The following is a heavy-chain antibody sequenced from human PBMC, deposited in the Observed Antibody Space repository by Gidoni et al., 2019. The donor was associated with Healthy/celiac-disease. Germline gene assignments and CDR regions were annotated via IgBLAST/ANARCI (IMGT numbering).Heavy chain of an antibody. CDR3: AHRRGYYGSGSYSRHASFDY. D-gene: IGHD3-10*01. J-gene: IGHJ4*02. CDR1: GFSLSTSGVG. Sequence: QITLKESGPTLVKPTQTLTLTCTFSGFSLSTSGVGVGWIRQPPGKALEWLALIYWDDDKRYSPSLKSRLTITKDTSKNQVVLTMTNMDPVDTATYYCAHRRGYYGSGSYSRHASFDYWGQGTLVTVSS. CDR2: IYWDDDK. V-gene: IGHV2-5*02.